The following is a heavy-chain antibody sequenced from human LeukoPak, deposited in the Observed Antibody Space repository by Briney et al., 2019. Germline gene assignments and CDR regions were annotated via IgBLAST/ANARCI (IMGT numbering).Heavy chain of an antibody. D-gene: IGHD1-26*01. Sequence: TSETLSLTCTVSGGSVSSDSYYWSWIRQPPGKGLEWIAFIYYTGSTSDNPSHRSRVAISIDTSKSQFSLKLSSVTAADTAVYYCARIIVGATLDYWGQGTLVTVSS. V-gene: IGHV4-61*01. CDR2: IYYTGST. CDR3: ARIIVGATLDY. CDR1: GGSVSSDSYY. J-gene: IGHJ4*02.